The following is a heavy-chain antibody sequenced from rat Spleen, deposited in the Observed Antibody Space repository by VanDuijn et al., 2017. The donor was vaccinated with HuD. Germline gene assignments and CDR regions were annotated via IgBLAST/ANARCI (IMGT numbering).Heavy chain of an antibody. J-gene: IGHJ2*01. CDR1: GFTFKNYW. V-gene: IGHV5-31*01. CDR3: TRGYAHY. CDR2: ITNSGGTI. Sequence: EVQLVESGGGLVQPGRSLKLSCVASGFTFKNYWMSWIRQAPGKGLEWVASITNSGGTIYYSDSVKGRFTISRDNAQNTLYLQMSSLRSEDTATYNCTRGYAHYWGQGVMVTVSS. D-gene: IGHD1-12*01.